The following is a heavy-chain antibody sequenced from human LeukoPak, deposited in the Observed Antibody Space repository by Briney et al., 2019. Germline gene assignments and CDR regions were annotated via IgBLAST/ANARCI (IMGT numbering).Heavy chain of an antibody. CDR2: ISSSSSTI. J-gene: IGHJ6*02. V-gene: IGHV3-48*04. Sequence: GGSLRLSCAASGFTFSSYGMHWVRQAPGKGLEWVSYISSSSSTIYYADSVKGRFTISRDNAKNSLYLQMNSLRAEDTAVYYCARQYGMDVWGQGTTVTVSS. CDR1: GFTFSSYG. CDR3: ARQYGMDV.